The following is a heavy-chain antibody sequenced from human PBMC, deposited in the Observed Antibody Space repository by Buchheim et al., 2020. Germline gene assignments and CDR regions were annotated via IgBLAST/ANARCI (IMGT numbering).Heavy chain of an antibody. CDR1: GYSFTSYW. CDR3: ASYVDTAMVTSPDAFDI. D-gene: IGHD5-18*01. CDR2: IDPSDSYT. J-gene: IGHJ3*02. Sequence: EVQLVQSGAEVKKPGESLRISCKGSGYSFTSYWISWVRQMPGKGLEWMGRIDPSDSYTNYSPSFQGHVTISADQSISPAYPQWSSLKASDTAMYYCASYVDTAMVTSPDAFDIWGQGT. V-gene: IGHV5-10-1*01.